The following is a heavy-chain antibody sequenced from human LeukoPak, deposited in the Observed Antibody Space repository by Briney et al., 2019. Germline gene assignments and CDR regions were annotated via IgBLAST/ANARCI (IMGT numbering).Heavy chain of an antibody. CDR3: ARGSPRDDY. CDR2: INHSGST. V-gene: IGHV4-39*07. CDR1: GGSISSGSYY. J-gene: IGHJ4*02. Sequence: SETLSLTCTVSGGSISSGSYYWSWIRQPPGKGLEWIGEINHSGSTNYNPSLKSRVTISVDTSKNQFSLKLSSVTAADTAVYYCARGSPRDDYWGQGTLVTVSS.